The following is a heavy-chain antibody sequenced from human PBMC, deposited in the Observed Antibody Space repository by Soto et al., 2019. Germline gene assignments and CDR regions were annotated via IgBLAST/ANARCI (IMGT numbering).Heavy chain of an antibody. V-gene: IGHV1-2*04. J-gene: IGHJ5*02. CDR1: GYTFTGYY. D-gene: IGHD6-19*01. CDR3: ARDIRHSSGWYYNWFDP. Sequence: QVQLVQSGAEVKKPGASVKVSCKASGYTFTGYYMHWVRQAPGQGLEWMGWINPNSGGTNYEQKFQGWVTMTRDTSISTAYMELRRLRSDDTAVYYCARDIRHSSGWYYNWFDPWGQGTLVTVSS. CDR2: INPNSGGT.